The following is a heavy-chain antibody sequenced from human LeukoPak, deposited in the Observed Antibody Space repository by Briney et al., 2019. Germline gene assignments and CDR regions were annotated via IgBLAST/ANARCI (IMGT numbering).Heavy chain of an antibody. CDR3: ARGHEGQSSS. J-gene: IGHJ5*02. CDR2: ISSTSSYI. CDR1: GFTFSGYT. V-gene: IGHV3-21*01. Sequence: GGSLRLSCAASGFTFSGYTMTWVRQAPGKGLEWASSISSTSSYIYYADSVKGRFTISRDNAKNSLHLQMNSLRVDDTAVYYWARGHEGQSSSWGRRTLVTVSS.